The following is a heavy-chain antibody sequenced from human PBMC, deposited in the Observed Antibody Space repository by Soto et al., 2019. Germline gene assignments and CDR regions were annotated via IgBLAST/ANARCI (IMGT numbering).Heavy chain of an antibody. V-gene: IGHV1-46*01. CDR1: GDTFTDYY. D-gene: IGHD2-21*02. CDR3: AGGGHVVVVTAALDY. J-gene: IGHJ4*02. CDR2: VNPSGGHT. Sequence: QVQLVQSGAEVKKPGASVKVSCKASGDTFTDYYIHWVRQAPGQGLEWMGTVNPSGGHTTYAQHFLGRVTMTRDTSTSTLYMELTSLTSEDPAVYYCAGGGHVVVVTAALDYWGQGTLVTVSS.